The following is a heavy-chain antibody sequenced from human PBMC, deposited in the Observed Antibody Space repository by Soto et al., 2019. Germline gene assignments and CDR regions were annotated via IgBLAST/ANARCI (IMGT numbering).Heavy chain of an antibody. CDR3: ARVLSAAGSVS. CDR1: GFTFSSYG. J-gene: IGHJ5*02. CDR2: IKQDENGK. D-gene: IGHD6-13*01. V-gene: IGHV3-7*02. Sequence: GGSLRLSCAASGFTFSSYGMHWVRQAPGKGLEWVANIKQDENGKFSVDSVKCRFTISRDNAKNSLYLQMNCLRAEDTAIYYCARVLSAAGSVSWGQGTLVTVSS.